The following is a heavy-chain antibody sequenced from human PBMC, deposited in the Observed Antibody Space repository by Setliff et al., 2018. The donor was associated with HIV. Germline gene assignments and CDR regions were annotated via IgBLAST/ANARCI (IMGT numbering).Heavy chain of an antibody. CDR3: ARAGMATLDY. CDR2: INHSGST. D-gene: IGHD5-12*01. J-gene: IGHJ4*02. V-gene: IGHV4-34*01. CDR1: GGSFSGYY. Sequence: SETLSLTCAVYGGSFSGYYWSWIRQPPGKGLEWIGEINHSGSTNYNPSLKSRVTISVDTSKNQFSLKLSSVTAADTAVYYCARAGMATLDYWGQGTLVTVSS.